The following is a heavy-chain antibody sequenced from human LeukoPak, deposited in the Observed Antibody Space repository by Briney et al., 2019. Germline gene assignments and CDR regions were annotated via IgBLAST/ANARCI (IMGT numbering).Heavy chain of an antibody. CDR1: GYSFTDYY. Sequence: GASVKVSCKASGYSFTDYYMHWVRQAPGQGLEWMGWINPNSGGTNYAQKFQGRVTMTRDTSISTAYMELSRLRSDDTAVYYCARDSVPYYYGSAPYYYYYMDVWGKGTTVTVSS. CDR3: ARDSVPYYYGSAPYYYYYMDV. V-gene: IGHV1-2*02. D-gene: IGHD3-10*01. CDR2: INPNSGGT. J-gene: IGHJ6*03.